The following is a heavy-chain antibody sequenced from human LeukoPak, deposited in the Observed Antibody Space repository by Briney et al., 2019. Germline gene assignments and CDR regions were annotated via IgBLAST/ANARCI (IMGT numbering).Heavy chain of an antibody. V-gene: IGHV3-7*01. CDR3: ARYGRVGATDHDAFDI. CDR2: IKQDGGEK. D-gene: IGHD1-26*01. Sequence: GGSLRLSCAASGFTFSNFWMSWVRQAPGKGLEWVANIKQDGGEKYYVDSVKGRFTISRDNAKNSLYLQMNSLRAEDTAVYYCARYGRVGATDHDAFDIWGQGTMVTVSS. CDR1: GFTFSNFW. J-gene: IGHJ3*02.